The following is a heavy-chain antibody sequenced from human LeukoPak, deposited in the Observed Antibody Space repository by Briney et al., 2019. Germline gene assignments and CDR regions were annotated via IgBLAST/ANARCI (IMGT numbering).Heavy chain of an antibody. CDR2: ISYDGSNK. V-gene: IGHV3-30-3*01. J-gene: IGHJ5*02. CDR1: GFIFSNYA. D-gene: IGHD6-13*01. CDR3: ARDLDSSSWYLLWFDP. Sequence: PGGSLRLSCAASGFIFSNYAMHWVRQAPGKGLEWVAVISYDGSNKYYADSVKGRFTIFRDNSKNTLFLQMNSLRTEDTAVYYCARDLDSSSWYLLWFDPWGQGTLVTVSS.